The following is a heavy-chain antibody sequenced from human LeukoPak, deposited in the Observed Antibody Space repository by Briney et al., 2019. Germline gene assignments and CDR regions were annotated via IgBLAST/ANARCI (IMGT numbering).Heavy chain of an antibody. J-gene: IGHJ3*02. CDR1: GYTFTSYG. V-gene: IGHV1-18*01. Sequence: ASVKVSCKASGYTFTSYGISRVRQAPGQGLEWMGWISAYNGNTNYAQKLQGRVTMTTDTSTGTAYMELRSLRSDDTAVYYCAKDTELLRTNAFDIWGQGTMVTVSS. CDR2: ISAYNGNT. CDR3: AKDTELLRTNAFDI. D-gene: IGHD1-26*01.